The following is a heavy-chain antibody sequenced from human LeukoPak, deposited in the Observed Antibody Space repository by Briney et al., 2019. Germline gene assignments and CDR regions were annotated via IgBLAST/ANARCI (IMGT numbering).Heavy chain of an antibody. CDR3: ANLHGYGY. Sequence: GGSLRLSCAASGFTFSSYAMSWVRQAPGKGLECISGFSGSGGSTYYADSVKGRFTVSRDNSKNTLHLQMNSLRVEDTAVYYCANLHGYGYWGQGILITVSS. D-gene: IGHD5-18*01. CDR2: FSGSGGST. J-gene: IGHJ4*02. V-gene: IGHV3-23*01. CDR1: GFTFSSYA.